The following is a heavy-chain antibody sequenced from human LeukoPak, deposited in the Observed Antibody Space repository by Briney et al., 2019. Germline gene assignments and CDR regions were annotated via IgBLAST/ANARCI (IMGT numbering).Heavy chain of an antibody. CDR2: IYYSGNT. CDR3: ARLKPVAGYFDY. V-gene: IGHV4-39*01. Sequence: SETLSLTCTVSGGSISNFDYYWGWIRQPPGKGLEWIGSIYYSGNTYYSPSLKSRLTISVDTSKNQFSLKLSSVTAADTAVYYCARLKPVAGYFDYWGQGTLVTVSS. CDR1: GGSISNFDYY. J-gene: IGHJ4*02. D-gene: IGHD6-19*01.